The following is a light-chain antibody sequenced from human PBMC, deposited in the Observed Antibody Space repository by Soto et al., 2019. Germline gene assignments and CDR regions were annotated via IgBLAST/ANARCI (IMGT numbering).Light chain of an antibody. CDR2: DAS. CDR3: QQYNNWPPTWT. V-gene: IGKV3-15*01. Sequence: EIMMTQSPSTLSVSPGERATLSCRASQTIGSNLAWYQQKPGQPPRLLIYDASTRATDIPARFTGSGSGTEFTLTISSLQSEDFAVYYCQQYNNWPPTWTFGQGTKVDIK. CDR1: QTIGSN. J-gene: IGKJ1*01.